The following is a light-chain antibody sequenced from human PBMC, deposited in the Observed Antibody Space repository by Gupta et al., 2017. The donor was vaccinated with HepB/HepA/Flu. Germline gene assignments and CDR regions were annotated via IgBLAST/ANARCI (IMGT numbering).Light chain of an antibody. CDR1: SSNIGSNY. CDR2: RNN. J-gene: IGLJ3*02. V-gene: IGLV1-47*01. CDR3: AAWDDSLSAM. Sequence: QSVLPQPPSASGTPGQGVSFSCSGSSSNIGSNYVYWYQQLPGTAPKLLIYRNNQRPSGVPDRFSGSKSGTSASLAISGLRSEDEADYYCAAWDDSLSAMFGGGTKLTVL.